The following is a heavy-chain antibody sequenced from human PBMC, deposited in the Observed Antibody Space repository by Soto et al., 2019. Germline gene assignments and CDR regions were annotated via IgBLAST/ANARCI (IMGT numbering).Heavy chain of an antibody. CDR1: GFMFSDYY. V-gene: IGHV3-11*03. CDR2: INTISDT. J-gene: IGHJ6*02. CDR3: ARGHYSMDL. Sequence: QVQLMQSGGGLVKPGGSLRLSCAASGFMFSDYYMTWIRQTPVRGLEWVAYINTISDTNYLDSVRGRFTIYSDNARNSLFLQMNSLCLDDSAVYYWARGHYSMDLWGQGTTVTVSS.